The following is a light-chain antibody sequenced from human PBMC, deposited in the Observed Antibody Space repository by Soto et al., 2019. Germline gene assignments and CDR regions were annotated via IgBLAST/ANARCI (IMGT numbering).Light chain of an antibody. CDR1: TSDIGAHYD. V-gene: IGLV1-40*01. CDR2: GND. J-gene: IGLJ3*02. Sequence: QSVLTQPPSVSGAPGQRVTISCTGSTSDIGAHYDVHWYQQLPGTAPKLLIYGNDNRPSGVPDRFSGSKSGTSASLAITGLQTEDEADYYCQSYDSSLNSGVFGGGTKLTVL. CDR3: QSYDSSLNSGV.